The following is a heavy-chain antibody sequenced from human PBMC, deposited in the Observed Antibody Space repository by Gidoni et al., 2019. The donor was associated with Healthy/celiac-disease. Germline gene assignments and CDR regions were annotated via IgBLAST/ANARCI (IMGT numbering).Heavy chain of an antibody. J-gene: IGHJ5*02. CDR3: ARGEEYDSSGYYYTVTGLDGLSFDP. CDR2: INPNSGGT. Sequence: GQGLEWMGWINPNSGGTNYAQKFQGRVTMTRDTSISTAYMELSRLRSDDTAVYYCARGEEYDSSGYYYTVTGLDGLSFDPWGQGTLVTVSS. V-gene: IGHV1-2*02. D-gene: IGHD3-22*01.